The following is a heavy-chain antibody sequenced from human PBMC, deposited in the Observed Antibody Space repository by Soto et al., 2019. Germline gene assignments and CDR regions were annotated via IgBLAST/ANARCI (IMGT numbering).Heavy chain of an antibody. Sequence: PGGSLRLSCAGSGFNFGSYSLHWVRQPPGKGLEWVTTVSFDSKNKYYIDSVEGRFTISRDNSKNMLYLQMNSLTHEDTAVYYCAKESVESTYSFYGMDVWGPGTTVTVSS. CDR1: GFNFGSYS. V-gene: IGHV3-30*18. CDR3: AKESVESTYSFYGMDV. D-gene: IGHD4-4*01. J-gene: IGHJ6*02. CDR2: VSFDSKNK.